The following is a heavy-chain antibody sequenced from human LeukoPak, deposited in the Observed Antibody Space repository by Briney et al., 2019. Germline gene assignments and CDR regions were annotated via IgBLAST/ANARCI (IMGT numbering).Heavy chain of an antibody. J-gene: IGHJ5*02. D-gene: IGHD6-13*01. CDR2: ISYDGSNK. CDR3: ARSSSWLDNWFDP. CDR1: GFTFSSYA. V-gene: IGHV3-30*04. Sequence: GGSLRLSCAASGFTFSSYAMHWVRQAPGKGLEWVAVISYDGSNKYYADSVKGRFTISRDNSKNTLYLQMNSLRAEDTAVCYCARSSSWLDNWFDPWGQGTLVTVSS.